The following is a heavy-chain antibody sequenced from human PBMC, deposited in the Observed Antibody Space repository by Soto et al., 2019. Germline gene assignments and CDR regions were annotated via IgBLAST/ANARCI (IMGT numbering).Heavy chain of an antibody. CDR3: SWDEMLPGYYRYCDY. D-gene: IGHD3-22*01. Sequence: QVQLVQSGAEVKKPGASVKVSCKASGYTFTSYDINWVRQATGQGLEWMGWMNPNSGNTGYAQKFQGRVTMTRNTSISTGYVEDSGLGSDDPAEYCRSWDEMLPGYYRYCDYWGQGSLVTLS. CDR1: GYTFTSYD. CDR2: MNPNSGNT. V-gene: IGHV1-8*01. J-gene: IGHJ4*02.